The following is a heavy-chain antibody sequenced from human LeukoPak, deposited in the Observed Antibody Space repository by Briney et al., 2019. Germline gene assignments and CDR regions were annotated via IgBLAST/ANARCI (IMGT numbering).Heavy chain of an antibody. Sequence: TSETLSLTCAVPGGSISSGGYSWSWIRQPPGKGLEWIGYIYHSGSTYYNPSLKSRVTISVDRSKNQFSLKLSSVTAADTAVYYCARSVGALSNWFDPWGQGTLVTVSS. D-gene: IGHD1-26*01. CDR3: ARSVGALSNWFDP. CDR1: GGSISSGGYS. J-gene: IGHJ5*02. CDR2: IYHSGST. V-gene: IGHV4-30-2*01.